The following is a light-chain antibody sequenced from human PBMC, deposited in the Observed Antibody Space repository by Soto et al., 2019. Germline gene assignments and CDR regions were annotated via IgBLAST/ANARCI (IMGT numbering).Light chain of an antibody. Sequence: DIQMTQSPSTLSASVGDRVTITCRASQSISIWLAWYQQKPGKAPKLLIYKASTLKSGVPSRFSGSGSGTEFTLTISSLQPDDFATYYRQQLHNFSWTFGQGTKVDNK. CDR1: QSISIW. CDR2: KAS. CDR3: QQLHNFSWT. J-gene: IGKJ1*01. V-gene: IGKV1-5*03.